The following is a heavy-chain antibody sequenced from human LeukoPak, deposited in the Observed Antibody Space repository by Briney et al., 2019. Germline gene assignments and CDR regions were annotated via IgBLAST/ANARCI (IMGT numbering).Heavy chain of an antibody. CDR3: AKDPGSSGYPDY. CDR2: ISVSGVST. J-gene: IGHJ4*02. D-gene: IGHD3-22*01. Sequence: PGGSLRLSCAASGFTFSSYAMSWVRQAPGKVLEWVSAISVSGVSTYYADSVKGRFTISRDNSKNTLYLQMNSLRAEDTAVYYCAKDPGSSGYPDYWGQGTLVTVSS. V-gene: IGHV3-23*01. CDR1: GFTFSSYA.